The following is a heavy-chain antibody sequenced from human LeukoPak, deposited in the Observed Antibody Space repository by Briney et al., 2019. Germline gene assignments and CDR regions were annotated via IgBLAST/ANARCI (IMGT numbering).Heavy chain of an antibody. CDR1: RYSFTNYW. CDR2: IYPGDSDT. V-gene: IGHV5-51*01. J-gene: IGHJ2*01. CDR3: ARRMTADYFDL. D-gene: IGHD2-21*02. Sequence: GESLKISCKGSRYSFTNYWIAWVRQMPGKGLEWMGIIYPGDSDTRYSPSFQGQVTISADKSFSTAYLQLSSLKASGTAMYYCARRMTADYFDLWGRGTLVTVSS.